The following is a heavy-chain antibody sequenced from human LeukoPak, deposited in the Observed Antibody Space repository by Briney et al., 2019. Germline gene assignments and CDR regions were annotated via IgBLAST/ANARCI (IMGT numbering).Heavy chain of an antibody. CDR2: INHSGST. Sequence: PSETLSLTCAVYGGSFSGYYWSWIRQSPGKGLEWIGEINHSGSTNYNPSLKSRVTISVDTSKNQFSLKLSSVTAADTAVYYCARGAGPGEVYWFDPWGQGTLVTVSS. CDR1: GGSFSGYY. J-gene: IGHJ5*02. D-gene: IGHD3-10*01. CDR3: ARGAGPGEVYWFDP. V-gene: IGHV4-34*01.